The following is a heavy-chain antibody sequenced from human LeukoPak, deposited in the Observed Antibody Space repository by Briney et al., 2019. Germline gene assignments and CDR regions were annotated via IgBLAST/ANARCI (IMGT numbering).Heavy chain of an antibody. CDR3: ARGGYYYKDWYFDL. CDR1: GFTFSSYA. CDR2: IKQDGSEK. J-gene: IGHJ2*01. Sequence: GGSLRLSCAASGFTFSSYAMNWVRQAPGKGLEWVANIKQDGSEKYYVDSVKGRFTISRDNAKNSLYLQMNNLRAEDTAVYYCARGGYYYKDWYFDLWGRGTLVTVSS. V-gene: IGHV3-7*02. D-gene: IGHD3-22*01.